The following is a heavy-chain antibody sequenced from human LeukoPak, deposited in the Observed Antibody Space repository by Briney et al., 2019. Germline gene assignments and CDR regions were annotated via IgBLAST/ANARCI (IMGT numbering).Heavy chain of an antibody. Sequence: TGGSLRLSCEVSGLIFRSYWMSWVRQAPGKGLEGVANINQDGSEKYFVDAVRGRFTISRDNAKNSLHLQMNTLRAEDTAVYYCARERDGRFFDYWGQGTLVSVSS. V-gene: IGHV3-7*01. D-gene: IGHD5-24*01. CDR2: INQDGSEK. CDR1: GLIFRSYW. CDR3: ARERDGRFFDY. J-gene: IGHJ4*02.